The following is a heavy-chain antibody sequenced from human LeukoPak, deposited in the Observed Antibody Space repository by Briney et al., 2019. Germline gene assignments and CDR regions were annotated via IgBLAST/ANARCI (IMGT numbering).Heavy chain of an antibody. CDR3: ARREYCSGGSCKGFDP. CDR1: GXTFSSYW. D-gene: IGHD2-15*01. Sequence: GGSLRLSCAASGXTFSSYWMHWVRQAPGQGLVWVSRVNGAGTTTTYADSVQGRFTISRDNAKNTLYLQMNSLRVEHTAVYYCARREYCSGGSCKGFDPWGQGTLVTVSS. CDR2: VNGAGTTT. V-gene: IGHV3-74*03. J-gene: IGHJ5*02.